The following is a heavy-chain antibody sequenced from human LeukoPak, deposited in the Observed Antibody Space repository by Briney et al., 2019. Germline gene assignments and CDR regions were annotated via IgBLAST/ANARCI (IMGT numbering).Heavy chain of an antibody. Sequence: GGSLRLSCAASGFTFSSYSMNWVRQAPGKGLEWVSSISSSSSYIYYADSVKGRFTISRDNAKNSLYLQMNSLRVEDTAVYYCARDRCGSCTNWFDPWGQGTLVTVSS. J-gene: IGHJ5*02. CDR1: GFTFSSYS. CDR2: ISSSSSYI. V-gene: IGHV3-21*01. CDR3: ARDRCGSCTNWFDP. D-gene: IGHD2-15*01.